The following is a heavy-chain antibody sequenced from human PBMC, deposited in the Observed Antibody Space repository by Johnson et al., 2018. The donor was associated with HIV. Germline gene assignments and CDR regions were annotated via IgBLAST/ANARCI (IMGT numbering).Heavy chain of an antibody. CDR2: IGTAGDT. CDR3: AREGNYYDSSSHAFDI. Sequence: VQLVESGGGVVQPGRSLRLSCAASGFTFSSYDMHWVRQATGKGLEWVSGIGTAGDTYYPDSVKGRFTVSRENAKNSLYLQMNSLRAGDTAAYYCAREGNYYDSSSHAFDIWGQGTMVTVSS. V-gene: IGHV3-13*01. D-gene: IGHD3-22*01. J-gene: IGHJ3*02. CDR1: GFTFSSYD.